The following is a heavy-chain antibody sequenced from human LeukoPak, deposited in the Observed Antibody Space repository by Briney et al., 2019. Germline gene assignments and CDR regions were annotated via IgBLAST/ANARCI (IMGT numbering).Heavy chain of an antibody. D-gene: IGHD2-2*02. Sequence: SVKVSCKASGGTFSSYAISWVRQAPGQGLEWMGRIIPILGIANYAQKFQGRVTITTDESTSTAYMELSSLRSEDTAVYYCARVSGVVPAAIRYYYYYMDVWGKGTTVTVSS. CDR1: GGTFSSYA. CDR2: IIPILGIA. CDR3: ARVSGVVPAAIRYYYYYMDV. J-gene: IGHJ6*03. V-gene: IGHV1-69*04.